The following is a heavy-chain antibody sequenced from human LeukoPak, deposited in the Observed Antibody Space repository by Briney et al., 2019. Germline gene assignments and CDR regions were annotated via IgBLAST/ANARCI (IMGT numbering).Heavy chain of an antibody. J-gene: IGHJ6*02. V-gene: IGHV3-15*01. CDR3: AKAVSGWSNYYYYGMDV. CDR1: GFTFSNAW. CDR2: IKSKTNGETT. Sequence: GGSLRLSCAVSGFTFSNAWMSWVRQAPGKGLEWVGRIKSKTNGETTDYAAPVKGRFTISRDDSKNTVYLQMNSLKTEDTALYYCAKAVSGWSNYYYYGMDVWGQGTTVTVSS. D-gene: IGHD6-19*01.